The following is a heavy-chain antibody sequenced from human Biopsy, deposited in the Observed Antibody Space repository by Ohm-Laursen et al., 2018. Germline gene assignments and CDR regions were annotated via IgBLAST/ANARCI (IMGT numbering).Heavy chain of an antibody. J-gene: IGHJ3*02. CDR1: GDSISSYY. D-gene: IGHD1-26*01. CDR3: ARGTGRYYVYGAFDI. V-gene: IGHV4-59*12. Sequence: GTLSLTCTVSGDSISSYYWSWIRQPPGKGLQWIGYVYYTGSTDYNPSLESRVTMSVDTSKNQFSLNLRSVTAADTAVYYCARGTGRYYVYGAFDIWGQGTMVTVSS. CDR2: VYYTGST.